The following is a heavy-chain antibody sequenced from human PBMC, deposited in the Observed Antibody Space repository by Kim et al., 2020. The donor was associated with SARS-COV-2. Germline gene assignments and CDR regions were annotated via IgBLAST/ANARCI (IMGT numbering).Heavy chain of an antibody. D-gene: IGHD7-27*01. CDR3: ARPRPGYYYGMDV. V-gene: IGHV7-4-1*02. Sequence: YAQGFTGRFVFSLDTSVSTAYLQISSLKAEDTAVYYCARPRPGYYYGMDVWGQGTTVTVSS. J-gene: IGHJ6*02.